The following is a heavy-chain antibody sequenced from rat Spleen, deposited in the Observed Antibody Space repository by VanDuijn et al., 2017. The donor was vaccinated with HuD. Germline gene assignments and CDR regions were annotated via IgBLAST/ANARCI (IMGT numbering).Heavy chain of an antibody. CDR2: INTGGGNT. Sequence: EVQLEESGGGLVQPGRSMNLSCAASGFTFSNYYMAWVRQAPTKGLEWVASINTGGGNTYYRGSVKGRFTISRDNAKSTLYLQMDSLRSEDTATYYCVRLLGAPDWYFDFWGPGAMVTVSS. CDR1: GFTFSNYY. CDR3: VRLLGAPDWYFDF. D-gene: IGHD5-1*01. J-gene: IGHJ1*01. V-gene: IGHV5-25*01.